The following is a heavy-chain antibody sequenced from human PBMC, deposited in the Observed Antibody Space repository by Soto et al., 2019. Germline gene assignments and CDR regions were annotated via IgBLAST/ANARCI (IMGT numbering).Heavy chain of an antibody. CDR3: GAGGSSSRDGGYYYYGVDV. D-gene: IGHD1-26*01. J-gene: IGHJ6*02. V-gene: IGHV3-21*01. CDR2: ISSSSSYI. Sequence: GGSLRLSCAASGFTFSSYSMNWVRQAPGKGLEWVSSISSSSSYIYYADSVKGRFTISRDNAKNSLYLQMNSLRAEDTAVYYCGAGGSSSRDGGYYYYGVDVWGQGTTVTVSS. CDR1: GFTFSSYS.